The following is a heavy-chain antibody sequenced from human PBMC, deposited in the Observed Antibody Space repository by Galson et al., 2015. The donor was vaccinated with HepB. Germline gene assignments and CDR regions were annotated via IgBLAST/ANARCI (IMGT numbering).Heavy chain of an antibody. CDR3: ARAGLWFGELHRWFDP. V-gene: IGHV3-66*01. CDR2: IYSGGST. CDR1: GFTVSSNY. J-gene: IGHJ5*02. Sequence: SLRLSCAASGFTVSSNYMSWVRQAPGKGLEWVSVIYSGGSTYYADSVKGRFTISRDNSKNTLYLQMNSLRAEDTAVYYCARAGLWFGELHRWFDPWGQGTLVTVSS. D-gene: IGHD3-10*01.